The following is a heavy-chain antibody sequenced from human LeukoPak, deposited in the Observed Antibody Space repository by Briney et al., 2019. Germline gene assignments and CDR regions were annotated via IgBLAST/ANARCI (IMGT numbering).Heavy chain of an antibody. D-gene: IGHD5-12*01. V-gene: IGHV3-7*04. CDR2: IKQDGSEK. Sequence: AGSLRLSCAASGFTFSTYWMSWLRQAPGKGLEWVANIKQDGSEKYYVDSVKGRFTISRDNAKNSLYLQMNSLRAEDTALYYCARDIVATTPGEDYWGQGTLVTVSS. CDR3: ARDIVATTPGEDY. J-gene: IGHJ4*02. CDR1: GFTFSTYW.